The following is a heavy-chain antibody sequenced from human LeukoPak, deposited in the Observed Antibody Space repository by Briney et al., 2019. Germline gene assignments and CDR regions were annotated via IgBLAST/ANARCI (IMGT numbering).Heavy chain of an antibody. J-gene: IGHJ4*02. Sequence: ASVKVSCKASGYIFTSYVLHWVRQAPGQGPEWMGRINVKSGATDYAQKFQGRVTVTRDTSISTAYMELSSLRSDDTAVYYCARVGRESSTGWLDYWGQGTLVTVSS. CDR3: ARVGRESSTGWLDY. V-gene: IGHV1-2*06. D-gene: IGHD6-19*01. CDR2: INVKSGAT. CDR1: GYIFTSYV.